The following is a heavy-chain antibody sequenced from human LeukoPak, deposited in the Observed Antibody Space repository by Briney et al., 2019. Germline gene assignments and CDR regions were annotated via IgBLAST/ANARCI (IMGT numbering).Heavy chain of an antibody. CDR2: INPSGGST. V-gene: IGHV1-46*01. CDR1: GYVFTSHY. J-gene: IGHJ4*02. D-gene: IGHD6-6*01. CDR3: ARAYSTSSPFDY. Sequence: GASVKVSCKASGYVFTSHYIHWMRQAPGHGLEWMGMINPSGGSTSYAQKFQGRVTMTRDTSTSTVYLELSSLRSEDTAVYYCARAYSTSSPFDYWGQGTQVTVSS.